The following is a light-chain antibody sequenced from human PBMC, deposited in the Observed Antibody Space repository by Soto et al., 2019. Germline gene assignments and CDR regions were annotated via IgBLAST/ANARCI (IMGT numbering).Light chain of an antibody. CDR1: SSNIGAGYD. V-gene: IGLV1-40*01. Sequence: QSVLTQPPSVSGAPGQRVTIYCTGSSSNIGAGYDVHWYQQRPGTAPKLLIYGNSNRPSGVPDRFSGSKSVTSASLAITGLPAEDEADYYCKSYDSSLSGSVFGGGTKLTVL. J-gene: IGLJ3*02. CDR2: GNS. CDR3: KSYDSSLSGSV.